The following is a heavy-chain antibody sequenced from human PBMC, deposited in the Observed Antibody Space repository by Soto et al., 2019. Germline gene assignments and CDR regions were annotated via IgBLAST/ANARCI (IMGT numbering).Heavy chain of an antibody. CDR1: GFTFTSCG. V-gene: IGHV3-30*18. CDR3: AKEGDFYDISTGYFGSKAYFDH. CDR2: ISSDGRNK. Sequence: GGSLRLSCAASGFTFTSCGMHWVRQAPGKGLEWVAVISSDGRNKYYSDSVKGRFTISRDVSKNTVFLHMDSLSAEDTAVYYCAKEGDFYDISTGYFGSKAYFDHWGQGTLVTVSS. J-gene: IGHJ4*02. D-gene: IGHD3-9*01.